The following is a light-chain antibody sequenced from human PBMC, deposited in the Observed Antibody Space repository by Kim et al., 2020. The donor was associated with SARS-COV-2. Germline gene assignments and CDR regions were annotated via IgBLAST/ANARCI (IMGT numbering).Light chain of an antibody. CDR1: QNVNSN. J-gene: IGKJ5*01. V-gene: IGKV3-15*01. CDR3: QQYNNCPPIT. CDR2: GAS. Sequence: EIVMTQSPATLSVSPGERATLSCRASQNVNSNLGWYQKKPGQAPRLLIYGASTRATGIPARFSGSGSGTEFTLTISSLQSEDFAVYYCQQYNNCPPITFGQGTRLEIK.